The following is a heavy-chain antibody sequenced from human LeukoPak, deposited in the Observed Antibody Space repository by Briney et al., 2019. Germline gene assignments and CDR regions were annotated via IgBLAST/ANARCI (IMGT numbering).Heavy chain of an antibody. Sequence: GGSLRLSCTASGFTFSSYDMHWVRQDKGKGLEWVSAISTAGDPYYLGSVKGRFTISRENAKNSFYLQMNSLRAEDTAVYYCAKVGNWNYYSLYYFDYWGQGTLVTVSS. CDR2: ISTAGDP. J-gene: IGHJ4*02. CDR3: AKVGNWNYYSLYYFDY. V-gene: IGHV3-13*05. D-gene: IGHD1-7*01. CDR1: GFTFSSYD.